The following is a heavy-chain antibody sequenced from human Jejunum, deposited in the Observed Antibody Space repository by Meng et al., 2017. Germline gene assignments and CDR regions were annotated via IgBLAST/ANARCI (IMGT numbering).Heavy chain of an antibody. CDR2: VSPSSGNT. D-gene: IGHD3-16*01. CDR1: GYTFTTYD. V-gene: IGHV1-8*01. Sequence: QVQRVQAGAWMKTPGASMKVSCKASGYTFTTYDSNWVRQATGQGLEWMGWVSPSSGNTRYAQKFQGRVTMTRDTSISTVYMELTSLRSDDTAVYYCARGVGDLGDYWGQGTLVTVSS. J-gene: IGHJ4*02. CDR3: ARGVGDLGDY.